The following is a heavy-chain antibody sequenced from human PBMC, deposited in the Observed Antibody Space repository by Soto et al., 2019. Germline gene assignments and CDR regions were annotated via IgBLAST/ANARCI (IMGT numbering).Heavy chain of an antibody. CDR1: GGSISSGGYS. V-gene: IGHV4-30-2*01. CDR2: IYHSGST. CDR3: ARGVWFGELLSPHFDY. Sequence: SETLSLTCAVSGGSISSGGYSWSWIRQPPGKGLEWIGYIYHSGSTYYNPSLKSRVTISVDRSKNQFSLKLSSVTAADTAVYYCARGVWFGELLSPHFDYWGQGTLVTVSS. J-gene: IGHJ4*02. D-gene: IGHD3-10*01.